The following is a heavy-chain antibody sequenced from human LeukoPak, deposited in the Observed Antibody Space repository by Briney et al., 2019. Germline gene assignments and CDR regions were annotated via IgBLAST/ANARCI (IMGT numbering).Heavy chain of an antibody. CDR3: ARVPGRGIVHA. D-gene: IGHD1-26*01. CDR1: GYSISSGYY. J-gene: IGHJ4*02. V-gene: IGHV4-38-2*02. Sequence: SETLSLTCTVSGYSISSGYYWGWIRQPPGKGLEWIGSIYHSGSTYYNPSLKSRVTISVDTSKNQFSLKLSSVTAADTAVYYCARVPGRGIVHARGQGTLVTVSS. CDR2: IYHSGST.